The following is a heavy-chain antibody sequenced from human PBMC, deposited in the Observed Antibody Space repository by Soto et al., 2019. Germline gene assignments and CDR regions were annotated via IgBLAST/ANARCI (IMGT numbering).Heavy chain of an antibody. V-gene: IGHV1-46*03. J-gene: IGHJ6*03. CDR2: INPSGGST. CDR3: ARDPTKYSYLPNYYMDV. CDR1: GYTFTSYY. D-gene: IGHD5-18*01. Sequence: ASVKVSCKASGYTFTSYYMHWVRQAPGQGLEWMGIINPSGGSTSYAQKFQGRVTMTRDTSTSTVYMELSSLRSEDTVVYYCARDPTKYSYLPNYYMDVWGKGTTVTVSS.